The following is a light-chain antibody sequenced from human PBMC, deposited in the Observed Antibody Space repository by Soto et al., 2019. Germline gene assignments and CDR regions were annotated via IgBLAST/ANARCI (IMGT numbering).Light chain of an antibody. V-gene: IGLV1-40*01. CDR1: SSNIGAGYD. Sequence: QSALAQPPSVSGAPGQKVTISCTGSSSNIGAGYDLHWYQQLPGTAPKLLLYGNSNRPSWVPDRFSGSKSGTSASLAITGLQAEDEADYYCQSYDSSLSAYVFGTGTRSPS. CDR3: QSYDSSLSAYV. CDR2: GNS. J-gene: IGLJ1*01.